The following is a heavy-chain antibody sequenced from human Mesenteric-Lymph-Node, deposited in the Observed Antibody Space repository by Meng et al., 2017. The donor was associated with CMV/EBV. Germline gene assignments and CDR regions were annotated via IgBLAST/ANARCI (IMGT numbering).Heavy chain of an antibody. J-gene: IGHJ3*02. CDR1: GYTFTSYD. V-gene: IGHV1-8*03. D-gene: IGHD3-22*01. Sequence: ASVKVSCKASGYTFTSYDINWVRQATGQGLEWMGWMNPNSGNTGYAQKFQGRVTITRNTSISTAYMELSSLRSEDTAVYYCARGPPYYYDSSGYSAFDIWGQGTMVTVS. CDR2: MNPNSGNT. CDR3: ARGPPYYYDSSGYSAFDI.